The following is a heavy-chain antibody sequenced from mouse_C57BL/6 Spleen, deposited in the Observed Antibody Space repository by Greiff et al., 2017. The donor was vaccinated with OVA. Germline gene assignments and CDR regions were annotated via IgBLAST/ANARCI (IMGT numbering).Heavy chain of an antibody. CDR3: ARSDSHWYFDV. D-gene: IGHD6-2*01. J-gene: IGHJ1*03. Sequence: QVQLQQPGAELVKPGASVKLSCKASGYTFTSYWLHWVKQRPGQGLEWIGMIHPNSGSTNYNEKFKSKATLTVDKSSSTAYMQLSSLTSEDSAVYYCARSDSHWYFDVWGTGTTVTVSS. CDR2: IHPNSGST. V-gene: IGHV1-64*01. CDR1: GYTFTSYW.